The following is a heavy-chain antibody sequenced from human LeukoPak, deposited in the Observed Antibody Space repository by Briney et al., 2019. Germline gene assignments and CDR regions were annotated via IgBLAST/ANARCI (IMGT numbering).Heavy chain of an antibody. CDR1: GFTFSSYG. D-gene: IGHD4-17*01. CDR2: ISYDGSNK. Sequence: GGSLRLSCAASGFTFSSYGMHWVRQVPGKGLEWVAVISYDGSNKYYADSVKGRFTISRDNSKNTLYLQMNSLRAEDTAVYYCAKAHDYGDLVLYYYYGMDVWGQGTTVTVSS. CDR3: AKAHDYGDLVLYYYYGMDV. V-gene: IGHV3-30*18. J-gene: IGHJ6*02.